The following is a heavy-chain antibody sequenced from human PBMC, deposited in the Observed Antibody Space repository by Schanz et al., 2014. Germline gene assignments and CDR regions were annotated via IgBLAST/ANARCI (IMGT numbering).Heavy chain of an antibody. CDR1: GYTFNNHG. Sequence: QGQLVQSGAEVKKPGASVKVSCKASGYTFNNHGISWVRQAPGQGLEWMGIINPSGGSTSYAQKFQGRVTMTRDTSTSTVYMELSSLRSEDTAVYYCARDGEAAAGWDYWGQGTLVTVSS. D-gene: IGHD6-13*01. CDR2: INPSGGST. CDR3: ARDGEAAAGWDY. J-gene: IGHJ4*02. V-gene: IGHV1-46*02.